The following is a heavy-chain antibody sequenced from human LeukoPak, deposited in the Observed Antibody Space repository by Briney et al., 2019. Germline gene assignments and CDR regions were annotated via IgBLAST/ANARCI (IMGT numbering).Heavy chain of an antibody. Sequence: GRSLRLSCAASGFTFSSYGMHWVRQAPGKGLEWVAVIWYDGSNKYYADSVKGRFTISRDNSKNTLYLQMNSLRAEDTAVYYCARDGEIYDSSGYYYLTTSYYYYMDVWGKGTTVTVSS. V-gene: IGHV3-33*01. CDR1: GFTFSSYG. D-gene: IGHD3-22*01. CDR2: IWYDGSNK. CDR3: ARDGEIYDSSGYYYLTTSYYYYMDV. J-gene: IGHJ6*03.